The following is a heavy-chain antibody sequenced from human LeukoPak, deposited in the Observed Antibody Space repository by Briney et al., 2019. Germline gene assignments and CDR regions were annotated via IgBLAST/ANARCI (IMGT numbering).Heavy chain of an antibody. J-gene: IGHJ5*02. CDR3: ARGRRRAYNGFDP. Sequence: SETLSLTCAVYGGSFSGYYWSWIRQPPGKGLEWIGEINHSGITNYNPSLKSRVTISVDTSKNQFSLKLSSVTAADTAVHYCARGRRRAYNGFDPWGQGTLVTVSS. CDR2: INHSGIT. CDR1: GGSFSGYY. V-gene: IGHV4-34*01.